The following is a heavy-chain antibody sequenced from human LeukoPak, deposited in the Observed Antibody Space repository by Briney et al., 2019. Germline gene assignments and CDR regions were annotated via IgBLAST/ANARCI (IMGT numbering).Heavy chain of an antibody. CDR3: AKDRSIAAGGTVSEIDN. V-gene: IGHV3-30*18. CDR2: ISYDESNK. D-gene: IGHD6-13*01. CDR1: GFTFSGFG. J-gene: IGHJ4*02. Sequence: GGSLRLSCAASGFTFSGFGMHWVRQAPGKGLEWMEVISYDESNKYYADSVKGRFTISRDNYKNTVFLQMNSLRAEDTAVYYCAKDRSIAAGGTVSEIDNWGQGTLVTVSS.